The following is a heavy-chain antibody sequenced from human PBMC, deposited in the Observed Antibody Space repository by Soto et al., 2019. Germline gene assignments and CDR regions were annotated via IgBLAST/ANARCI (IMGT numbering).Heavy chain of an antibody. CDR1: GFTFNTYG. CDR3: AKEPTLDDYGEYFDY. D-gene: IGHD4-17*01. J-gene: IGHJ4*02. CDR2: ISGSGGST. V-gene: IGHV3-23*01. Sequence: PGGSLRLSCAASGFTFNTYGMHWVRQAPGKGLEWVSAISGSGGSTYYADSVKGRFTISRDNSKNTLYLQMNSLRAEDTAVYYCAKEPTLDDYGEYFDYWGQGTLVTVSS.